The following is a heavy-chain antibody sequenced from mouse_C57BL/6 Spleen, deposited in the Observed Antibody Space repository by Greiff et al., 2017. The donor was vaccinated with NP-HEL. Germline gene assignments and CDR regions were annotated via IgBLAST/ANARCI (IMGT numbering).Heavy chain of an antibody. CDR3: TTEDDGGDYFDY. J-gene: IGHJ2*01. V-gene: IGHV14-4*01. D-gene: IGHD2-12*01. CDR1: GFNIKDDY. Sequence: EVQLQQSGAELVRPGASVKLSCTASGFNIKDDYMHWVKQRPEQGLEWIGWIDPENGDTEYASKFQGKATITADTSSNTAYLQLSSLTSEDTAVYYCTTEDDGGDYFDYWGQGTTLTVSS. CDR2: IDPENGDT.